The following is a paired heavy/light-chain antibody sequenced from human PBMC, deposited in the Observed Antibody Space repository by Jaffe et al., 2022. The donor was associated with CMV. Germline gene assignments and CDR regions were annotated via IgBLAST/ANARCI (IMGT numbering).Light chain of an antibody. CDR2: AAS. CDR1: QGISSW. CDR3: QQANSFPRAT. J-gene: IGKJ1*01. V-gene: IGKV1-12*01. Sequence: DIQMTQSPSSVSASVGDRVTITCRASQGISSWLAWYQQKPGKAPKLLIYAASSLQSGVPSRFSGSGSGTDFTLTISSLQPEDFATYYCQQANSFPRATFGQGTKVEIK.
Heavy chain of an antibody. Sequence: EVQLLESGGGLVQPGGSLRLSCAASGFTFSSYAMSWVRQAPGKGLEWVSAISGSGGSTYYADSVKGRFTISRDNSKNTLYLQMNSLRAEDTAVYYCAKNTKLRGTYGSGRKNYYYYGMDVWGQGTTVTVSS. V-gene: IGHV3-23*01. J-gene: IGHJ6*02. D-gene: IGHD3-10*01. CDR1: GFTFSSYA. CDR3: AKNTKLRGTYGSGRKNYYYYGMDV. CDR2: ISGSGGST.